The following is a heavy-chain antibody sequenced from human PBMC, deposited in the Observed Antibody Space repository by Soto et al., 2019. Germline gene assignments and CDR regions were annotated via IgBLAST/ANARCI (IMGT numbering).Heavy chain of an antibody. CDR1: GYTFTGSY. Sequence: GASVKVSCKASGYTFTGSYMHWVRQAPGQGLEWMGWINPNSGGTNYAQKFQGRVTMTRDTSISTAYMELSRLKSDDTAVYYCARDEITGKPEAFDHWGQGTLVTVSS. CDR3: ARDEITGKPEAFDH. D-gene: IGHD1-20*01. CDR2: INPNSGGT. V-gene: IGHV1-2*02. J-gene: IGHJ4*02.